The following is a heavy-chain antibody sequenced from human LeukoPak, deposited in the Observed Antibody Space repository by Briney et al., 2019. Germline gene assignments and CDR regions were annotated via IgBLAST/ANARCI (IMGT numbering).Heavy chain of an antibody. Sequence: LRLSCAASGFTFDDYAMHWVRQAPGKGLEWVSGISWNSGSIGYADSVKGRFTISRDNAKNSLYLQMNSLRAEDMALYYCAKGGYQLLTGWFDPWGQGTPVTVSS. CDR1: GFTFDDYA. D-gene: IGHD2-2*01. J-gene: IGHJ5*02. CDR2: ISWNSGSI. CDR3: AKGGYQLLTGWFDP. V-gene: IGHV3-9*03.